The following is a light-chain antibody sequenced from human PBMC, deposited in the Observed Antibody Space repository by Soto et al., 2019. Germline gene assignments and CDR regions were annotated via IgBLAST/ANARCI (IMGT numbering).Light chain of an antibody. CDR3: QQFGSSSYT. Sequence: EIVLTQSPGTLSLSPGERATLSCGASQSVPRNFLAWYQQKPGQAPRLLIYGASNRATGIPDRFSGSGSGTGFTLTISRLEPEDFAVYYCQQFGSSSYTLGQGTKLDIK. CDR2: GAS. V-gene: IGKV3-20*01. CDR1: QSVPRNF. J-gene: IGKJ2*01.